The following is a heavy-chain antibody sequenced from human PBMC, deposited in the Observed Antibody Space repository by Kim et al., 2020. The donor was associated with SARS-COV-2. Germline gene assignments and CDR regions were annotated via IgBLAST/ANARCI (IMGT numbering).Heavy chain of an antibody. CDR1: GGSFSGYY. CDR3: ASAAKGIVTYYYYYGMDV. D-gene: IGHD6-25*01. J-gene: IGHJ6*01. Sequence: SETLSLTCAVYGGSFSGYYWSWIRQPPGKGLEWIGEINHSGSTNYNPSLKSRVTISVDTSKNQFSLKLSSVTAADTAVYYCASAAKGIVTYYYYYGMDV. V-gene: IGHV4-34*01. CDR2: INHSGST.